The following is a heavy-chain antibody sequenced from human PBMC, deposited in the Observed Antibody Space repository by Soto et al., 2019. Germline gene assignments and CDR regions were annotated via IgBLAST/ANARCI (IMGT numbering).Heavy chain of an antibody. CDR3: ARAIGYCRGGSWVCPRNWFDP. D-gene: IGHD2-15*01. CDR2: IYHSGST. CDR1: GGSISSGGYS. V-gene: IGHV4-30-2*01. J-gene: IGHJ5*02. Sequence: QLQLQESGSGLVKPSQTLSLTCAVSGGSISSGGYSWSWIRQPPGQGLEWIGYIYHSGSTYYNPSLKSQVTRPVDRSKNQFSLKLSSVTAADTAVYYCARAIGYCRGGSWVCPRNWFDPWGQGTLVTVSS.